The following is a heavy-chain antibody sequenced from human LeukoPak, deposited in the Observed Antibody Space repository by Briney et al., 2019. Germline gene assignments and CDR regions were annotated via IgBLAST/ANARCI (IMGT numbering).Heavy chain of an antibody. D-gene: IGHD6-13*01. CDR3: AKDIGEQQLVRPYYYYGMDV. CDR1: GFTFDDYA. Sequence: GGSLRLSCAASGFTFDDYAMHWVRQAPGKGLEWVSGISWNSGSIGYVDSVKGRFTISRDNAKNSLYLQMNSLRAEDMALYYCAKDIGEQQLVRPYYYYGMDVWGQGTTVTVSS. V-gene: IGHV3-9*03. J-gene: IGHJ6*02. CDR2: ISWNSGSI.